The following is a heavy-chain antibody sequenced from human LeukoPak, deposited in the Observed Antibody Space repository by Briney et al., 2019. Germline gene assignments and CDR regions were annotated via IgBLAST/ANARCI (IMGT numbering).Heavy chain of an antibody. D-gene: IGHD6-19*01. CDR1: GYTFTSYD. J-gene: IGHJ3*02. V-gene: IGHV1-8*03. Sequence: ASVKVSCKASGYTFTSYDINWVRQATGQGLEWMGWMNPNSGNTGYAQKFQGRVTITRNTSISTAYMELSSLRSEDTAVYYCARGGTGYSSGWLRAFDIWGQGTMVTVSS. CDR2: MNPNSGNT. CDR3: ARGGTGYSSGWLRAFDI.